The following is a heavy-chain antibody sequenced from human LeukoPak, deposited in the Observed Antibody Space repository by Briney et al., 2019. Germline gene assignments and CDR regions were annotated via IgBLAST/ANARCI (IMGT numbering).Heavy chain of an antibody. CDR2: INSFDGDT. Sequence: ASVKVSCKTSGYSLISYYIHWVRQAPGQGLEWMGIINSFDGDTTYSQNLQGRVIMTGDTSTNTVYMELSSLTSDDTAVYYCARDTIVAAGAPSSFDIWGQGTMVTVSS. CDR3: ARDTIVAAGAPSSFDI. D-gene: IGHD6-13*01. CDR1: GYSLISYY. V-gene: IGHV1-46*01. J-gene: IGHJ3*02.